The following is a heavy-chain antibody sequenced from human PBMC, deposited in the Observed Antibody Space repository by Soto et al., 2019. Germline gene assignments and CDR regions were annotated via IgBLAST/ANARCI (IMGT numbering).Heavy chain of an antibody. D-gene: IGHD6-19*01. CDR1: GFTFISYG. CDR2: ISYDGSNK. V-gene: IGHV3-30*18. CDR3: AKTGSGWYFDY. Sequence: LRLSCAASGFTFISYGMHWVRQAPGKGLEWVALISYDGSNKYYTDSVKGRFTISRDNSKNTLYLQMNSLRAEDTAVYYCAKTGSGWYFDYWGQGTLVTVSS. J-gene: IGHJ4*02.